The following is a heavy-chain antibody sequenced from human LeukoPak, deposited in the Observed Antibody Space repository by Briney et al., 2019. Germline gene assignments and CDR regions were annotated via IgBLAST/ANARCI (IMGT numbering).Heavy chain of an antibody. CDR1: GFTFTSSA. V-gene: IGHV1-58*01. CDR3: RMVRGVIILRDDAFDI. D-gene: IGHD3-10*01. J-gene: IGHJ3*02. CDR2: IVVGSGNT. Sequence: SVKVSFKASGFTFTSSAVQWVRQARGQRLEWIGWIVVGSGNTNYAQKFQERVTITRDMSTSTAYMELSSLRSEDTAVYYCRMVRGVIILRDDAFDIWGQGTMVTVSS.